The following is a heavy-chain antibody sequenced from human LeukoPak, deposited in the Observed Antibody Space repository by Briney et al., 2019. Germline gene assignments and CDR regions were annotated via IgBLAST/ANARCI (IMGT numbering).Heavy chain of an antibody. CDR2: ISGSGGST. D-gene: IGHD4-17*01. CDR3: AKTKMTTVTKGGFDY. Sequence: AGGSLRLSCAASGFTFSSYAMRWVRQAPGKGLEWVSAISGSGGSTYYADSVKGRFTISRDNSKNTLYLQMNSLRAEDTAVYYCAKTKMTTVTKGGFDYWGQGTLVTVSS. CDR1: GFTFSSYA. V-gene: IGHV3-23*01. J-gene: IGHJ4*02.